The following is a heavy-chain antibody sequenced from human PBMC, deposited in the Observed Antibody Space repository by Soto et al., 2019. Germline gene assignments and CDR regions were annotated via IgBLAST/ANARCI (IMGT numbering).Heavy chain of an antibody. J-gene: IGHJ6*02. CDR2: IYYSGST. CDR3: ASPSAPGSYYRHYYYYYGMDV. CDR1: GGSISSGGYY. Sequence: SETLSLTCTVSGGSISSGGYYWSWIRQHPGKGLEWIGYIYYSGSTYYNPSLKSRVTISVDTSKNQFSLKLSSVTAADTAVYYCASPSAPGSYYRHYYYYYGMDVWGQGTTVTVSS. D-gene: IGHD3-10*01. V-gene: IGHV4-31*02.